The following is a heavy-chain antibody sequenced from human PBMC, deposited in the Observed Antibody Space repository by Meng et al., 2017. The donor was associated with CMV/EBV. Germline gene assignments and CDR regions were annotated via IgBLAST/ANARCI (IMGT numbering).Heavy chain of an antibody. D-gene: IGHD2-21*01. J-gene: IGHJ4*01. CDR1: GYTFTGYG. V-gene: IGHV1-18*01. CDR3: ARGVPLGIIYSFDY. CDR2: ISVYNGHT. Sequence: QVQLVQSGVEVKKPGASVKVSCKASGYTFTGYGISWVRQAPGKGLEWMGWISVYNGHTNFAQNLQGRVTMTTDTSTSTAYVELRSLRSDDTAIYYCARGVPLGIIYSFDYWGQGTLVTVSS.